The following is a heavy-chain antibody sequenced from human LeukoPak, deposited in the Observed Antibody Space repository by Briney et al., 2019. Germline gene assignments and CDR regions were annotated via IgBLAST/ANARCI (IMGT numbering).Heavy chain of an antibody. Sequence: ASVKVSCKASGYTFTGYYIHWVRQAPGQGLERMGWINPNSGGTNYAQNFQGTVTMTRDTSTSTAYMELSRLRSDDTAVYYCARRLGAGTTLGYWGQRTLVTVSS. CDR2: INPNSGGT. CDR3: ARRLGAGTTLGY. D-gene: IGHD1-1*01. CDR1: GYTFTGYY. J-gene: IGHJ4*02. V-gene: IGHV1-2*02.